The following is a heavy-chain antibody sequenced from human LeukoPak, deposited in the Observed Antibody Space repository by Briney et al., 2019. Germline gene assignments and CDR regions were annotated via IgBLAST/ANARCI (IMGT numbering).Heavy chain of an antibody. CDR1: GFIFSNFA. D-gene: IGHD3-10*01. J-gene: IGHJ4*02. Sequence: GGSLRLSCAASGFIFSNFAMSWVRQAPGKGLEWVAVISYDGSNKYYADSVKGRFTISRDNSKNTLYLQMNSLRAEDTAVYYCAKDSFEKVRGSFDYWGQGTLVTVSS. V-gene: IGHV3-30-3*01. CDR2: ISYDGSNK. CDR3: AKDSFEKVRGSFDY.